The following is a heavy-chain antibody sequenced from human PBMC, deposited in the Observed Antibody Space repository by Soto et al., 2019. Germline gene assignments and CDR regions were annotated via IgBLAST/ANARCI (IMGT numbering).Heavy chain of an antibody. CDR3: TRGASTVPADFDY. D-gene: IGHD4-17*01. Sequence: SETLSLTCAVYGGSFSGYYWSWIRQPPGKGLEWIGEINHSGSTNYNPSLKSRVTISVDTSKNQFSLKLSSVTAADTAVYYCTRGASTVPADFDYWGQGTLVTVSA. CDR1: GGSFSGYY. CDR2: INHSGST. J-gene: IGHJ4*02. V-gene: IGHV4-34*01.